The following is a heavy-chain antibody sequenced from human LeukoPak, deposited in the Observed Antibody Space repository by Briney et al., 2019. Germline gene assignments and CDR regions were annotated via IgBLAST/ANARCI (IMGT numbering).Heavy chain of an antibody. CDR3: AKEELLYYYDSSGYLGY. V-gene: IGHV3-30*18. Sequence: GRSLRLSCAASGFTFSSYGIHWVRQAPGKGLEWVAVISYDGSNKYYADSVKGRFTISRDNSKNTLYLQMNSLRAEDTAVYYCAKEELLYYYDSSGYLGYWGQGTLVTVSS. CDR2: ISYDGSNK. CDR1: GFTFSSYG. D-gene: IGHD3-22*01. J-gene: IGHJ4*02.